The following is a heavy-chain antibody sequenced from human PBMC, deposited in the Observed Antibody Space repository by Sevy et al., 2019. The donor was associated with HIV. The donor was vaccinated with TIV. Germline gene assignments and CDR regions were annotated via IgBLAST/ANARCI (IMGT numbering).Heavy chain of an antibody. CDR3: ARDYYGSGSYYEFVY. J-gene: IGHJ4*02. Sequence: SETLSLTCTVSGFSISSDYYWGWIRQPPGKGLEWIGRIYDGGSTYYNPSLKRRVTISIDTSKNQFSLKLSSVTAADTAVYYCARDYYGSGSYYEFVYWGQGTLVTVSS. CDR1: GFSISSDYY. D-gene: IGHD3-10*01. CDR2: IYDGGST. V-gene: IGHV4-38-2*02.